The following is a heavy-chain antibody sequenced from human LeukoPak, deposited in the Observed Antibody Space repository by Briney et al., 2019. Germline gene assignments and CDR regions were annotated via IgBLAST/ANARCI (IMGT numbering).Heavy chain of an antibody. CDR3: SFGYCSGGSCYQGDY. D-gene: IGHD2-15*01. CDR1: GYTFTGYY. V-gene: IGHV1-2*02. Sequence: ASVKVSCKASGYTFTGYYIHWVRQAPGQGLEWMGCIKPNSGGTNYAQKFQGRVTMTRDTSISTAYMELSRLRSDDTAVYYCSFGYCSGGSCYQGDYWGQGTLVTVSS. J-gene: IGHJ4*02. CDR2: IKPNSGGT.